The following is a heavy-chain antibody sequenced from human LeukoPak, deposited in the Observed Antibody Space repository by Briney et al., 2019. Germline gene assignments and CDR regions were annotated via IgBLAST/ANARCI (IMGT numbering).Heavy chain of an antibody. J-gene: IGHJ4*02. CDR2: IRYDGSNK. V-gene: IGHV3-30*02. Sequence: GGSLRLSCAASGSTFSSYGMHWVRQAPGKGLEWVAFIRYDGSNKYYADSVKGRFTISRDNSKNTLYLQMNSLRAEDTAVYYCAKVGVSLIAAGDWGQGTLVTVSS. D-gene: IGHD6-6*01. CDR1: GSTFSSYG. CDR3: AKVGVSLIAAGD.